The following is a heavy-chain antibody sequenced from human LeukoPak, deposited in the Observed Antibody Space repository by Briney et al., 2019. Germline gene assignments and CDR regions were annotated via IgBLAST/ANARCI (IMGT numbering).Heavy chain of an antibody. D-gene: IGHD1-14*01. CDR1: GGSISSSSYY. Sequence: SETPSLTCTVSGGSISSSSYYWGWIRQPPGKGLEWIGSINYSGNTYYNPSLKSRVTISVDTSKNQFSLKLSSVTAADTAVCYCARHSGGVTGTTDWFDPWGQGTLVTVSS. CDR3: ARHSGGVTGTTDWFDP. CDR2: INYSGNT. J-gene: IGHJ5*02. V-gene: IGHV4-39*01.